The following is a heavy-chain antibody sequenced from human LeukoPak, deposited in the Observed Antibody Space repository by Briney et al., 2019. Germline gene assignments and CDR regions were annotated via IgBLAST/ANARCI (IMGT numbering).Heavy chain of an antibody. CDR1: GGSFSGYY. V-gene: IGHV4-34*01. D-gene: IGHD6-19*01. J-gene: IGHJ4*02. CDR3: ARGFDTGWYTPHY. CDR2: INHSGST. Sequence: SETLALTCAVYGGSFSGYYLSWIRQPPGKGLEWIGEINHSGSTNYNPSLKSRVTISVDTSKNQFSLKLSSVTAADTAVYYCARGFDTGWYTPHYWGQGTLVTVSS.